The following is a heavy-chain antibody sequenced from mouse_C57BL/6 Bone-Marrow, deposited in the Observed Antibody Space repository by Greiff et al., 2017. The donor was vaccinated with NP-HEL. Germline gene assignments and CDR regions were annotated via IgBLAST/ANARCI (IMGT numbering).Heavy chain of an antibody. CDR2: IWWDDDK. V-gene: IGHV8-8*01. CDR3: ARIDGSNFDY. D-gene: IGHD2-2*01. Sequence: QVPLKESGPGILQPSQTLSLTCSFSGFSLSTFCMGVGWIRQPSGQGLVWLAHIWWDDDKYYNPALESRLTISKDTSNNQAFLKIANVDTADTATYYGARIDGSNFDYGGQGTTLTVSS. CDR1: GFSLSTFCMG. J-gene: IGHJ2*01.